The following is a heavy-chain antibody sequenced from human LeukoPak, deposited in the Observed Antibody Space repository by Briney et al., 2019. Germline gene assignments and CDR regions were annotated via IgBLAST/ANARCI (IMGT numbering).Heavy chain of an antibody. D-gene: IGHD5-18*01. CDR1: GGSISSYY. J-gene: IGHJ4*02. V-gene: IGHV4-59*01. CDR3: ARGRGYSYGTFDY. CDR2: IYYSGSI. Sequence: SETLSLTCTVSGGSISSYYWSWIRPPPGKGLEWIGYIYYSGSINYNPSLKSRVTISVDTSKNQFSLKLSSVTAADTAVYYCARGRGYSYGTFDYWGQGTLVTVSS.